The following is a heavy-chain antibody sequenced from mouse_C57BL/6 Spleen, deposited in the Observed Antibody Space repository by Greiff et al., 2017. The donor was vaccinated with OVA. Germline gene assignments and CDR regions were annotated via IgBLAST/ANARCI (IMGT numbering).Heavy chain of an antibody. CDR3: AILTTVVVRDYYAMDY. D-gene: IGHD1-1*01. Sequence: VKLQESGAELVKPGASVKMSCKASGYTFTTYPIEWMKQNHGKSLEWIGNFHPYNDDTKYNEKFKGKATLTVEKSSSTVYLELSRLTSDDSAVYYCAILTTVVVRDYYAMDYWGQGTSVTVSS. V-gene: IGHV1-47*01. CDR1: GYTFTTYP. J-gene: IGHJ4*01. CDR2: FHPYNDDT.